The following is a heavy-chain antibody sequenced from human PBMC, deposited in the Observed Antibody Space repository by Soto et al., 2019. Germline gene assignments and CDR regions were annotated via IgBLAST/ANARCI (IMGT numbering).Heavy chain of an antibody. CDR3: ARVGYCSGGSCYSLPFFDY. CDR2: INHSGST. J-gene: IGHJ4*02. Sequence: QVQLQQWGAGLLKPSETLSLTCAVYGGSFSGYYWSWIRQPPGKGLEWIGEINHSGSTNYNPSLKSQVTISVDTSKSQCSLELSSVTAADTAVYYGARVGYCSGGSCYSLPFFDYWGQGTLVTVSS. D-gene: IGHD2-15*01. CDR1: GGSFSGYY. V-gene: IGHV4-34*01.